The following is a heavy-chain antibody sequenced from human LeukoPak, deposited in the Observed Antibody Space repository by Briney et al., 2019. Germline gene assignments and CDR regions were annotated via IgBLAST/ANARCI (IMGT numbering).Heavy chain of an antibody. CDR3: GRSDYGDYGITY. Sequence: GASVKVSCKASGYTFTSYAMYWVRQAPGQRLEWMGWINAGNGNTKYSQKFQGRVTNTRDTSASTVYMELTSLRSEDTAVYYCGRSDYGDYGITYWGQGTLVTVSS. V-gene: IGHV1-3*01. J-gene: IGHJ4*02. CDR1: GYTFTSYA. CDR2: INAGNGNT. D-gene: IGHD4-17*01.